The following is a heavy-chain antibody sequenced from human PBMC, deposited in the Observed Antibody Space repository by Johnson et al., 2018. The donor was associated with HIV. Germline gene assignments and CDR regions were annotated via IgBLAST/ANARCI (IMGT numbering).Heavy chain of an antibody. CDR2: IGTAGDT. CDR3: STGWIGDAFIS. D-gene: IGHD5-12*01. J-gene: IGHJ3*02. Sequence: EVQLVESGGGLVKPGGSLRLSCAASGFTFSSYDMHWVRQATGKGLEWVSAIGTAGDTYYPGSVKGRFTISRDNSENTLYLQMNSLKTEDTAVYYCSTGWIGDAFISGAKGHWSPSLQ. V-gene: IGHV3-13*01. CDR1: GFTFSSYD.